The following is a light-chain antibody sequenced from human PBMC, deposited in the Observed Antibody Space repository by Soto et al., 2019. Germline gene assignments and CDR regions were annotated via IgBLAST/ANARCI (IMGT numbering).Light chain of an antibody. V-gene: IGLV2-11*01. CDR1: NSDVGTDNY. J-gene: IGLJ3*02. Sequence: QSVLTQPRSVSGSPGQSVTISCTGTNSDVGTDNYVSWYQQHPGKAPKLIIYDVTKRPSGVPDRFSGSKSGNTASLIISGLQAADEADYYCATCDSALSAGGFGGGTKVTV. CDR3: ATCDSALSAGG. CDR2: DVT.